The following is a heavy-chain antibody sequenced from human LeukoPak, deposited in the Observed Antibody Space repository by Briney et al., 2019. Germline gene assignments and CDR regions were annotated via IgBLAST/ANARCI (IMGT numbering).Heavy chain of an antibody. D-gene: IGHD6-6*01. CDR3: ARDGESSSSVG. CDR1: GGTFSSYA. J-gene: IGHJ4*02. Sequence: SVKVSCKASGGTFSSYAISWVRQAPGQGLEWMGRIIPILGIANYAQKFQGRVTITADESTSTAYMELSSLRSEDTAVYYCARDGESSSSVGWGQGTLVTVSS. CDR2: IIPILGIA. V-gene: IGHV1-69*04.